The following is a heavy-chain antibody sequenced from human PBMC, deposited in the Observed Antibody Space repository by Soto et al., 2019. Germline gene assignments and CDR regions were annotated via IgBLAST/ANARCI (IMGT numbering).Heavy chain of an antibody. Sequence: GGSLRLSCAVSGFTFSLYGMHWVRQAPGKGLEWVAFISYEGRNKYYADSVKGRFTISRDNSKNTLSLQMESLRPEETAVYYCAKGRDSTLLRWQYFDNWGQGTQVTVSS. CDR2: ISYEGRNK. CDR1: GFTFSLYG. V-gene: IGHV3-30*18. CDR3: AKGRDSTLLRWQYFDN. D-gene: IGHD4-17*01. J-gene: IGHJ4*02.